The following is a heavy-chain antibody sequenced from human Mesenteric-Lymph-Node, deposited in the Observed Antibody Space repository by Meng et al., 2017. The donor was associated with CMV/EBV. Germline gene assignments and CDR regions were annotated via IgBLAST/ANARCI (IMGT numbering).Heavy chain of an antibody. CDR3: TTYDYYDSDGAYEIFF. CDR2: IRSKADGATT. J-gene: IGHJ4*02. Sequence: FTFTNAWMSWVRQAPGKGLEWVGRIRSKADGATTDCAPPVKDRCAMSREDPESTVYLQLDSLKTEDTAMYYCTTYDYYDSDGAYEIFFWGQGTLVTVSS. D-gene: IGHD3-22*01. V-gene: IGHV3-15*01. CDR1: FTFTNAW.